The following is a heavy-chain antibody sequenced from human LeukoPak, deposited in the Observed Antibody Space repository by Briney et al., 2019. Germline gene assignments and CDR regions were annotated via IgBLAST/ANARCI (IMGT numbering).Heavy chain of an antibody. V-gene: IGHV4-59*11. CDR1: DDSFSSHY. CDR3: ARDLVTVTKGFDI. J-gene: IGHJ3*02. D-gene: IGHD4-17*01. Sequence: PSETLSLTCAVSDDSFSSHYWTWIRQPPGKGLEWIGYISYIGSTNYNPSLKSRVTISIDTSKNQFSLKLSSVTATDTAVYYCARDLVTVTKGFDIWGQGTMVSVSS. CDR2: ISYIGST.